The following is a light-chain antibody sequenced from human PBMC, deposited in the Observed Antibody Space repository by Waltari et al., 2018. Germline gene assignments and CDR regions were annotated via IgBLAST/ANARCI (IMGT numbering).Light chain of an antibody. CDR1: SSDVGGYNY. V-gene: IGLV2-14*03. Sequence: QSALTQPASVSGSPGQSITISCTGTSSDVGGYNYVSWYQHYPGKAPKLLIYDVSQRPSRVSNRFSAFRSGNTASLTISGLQAEDEADYYCNSYTSDNTFVFGTGTKVTVL. J-gene: IGLJ1*01. CDR3: NSYTSDNTFV. CDR2: DVS.